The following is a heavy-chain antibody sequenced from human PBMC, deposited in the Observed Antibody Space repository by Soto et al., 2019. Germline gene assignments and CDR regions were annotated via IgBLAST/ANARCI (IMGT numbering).Heavy chain of an antibody. J-gene: IGHJ6*03. CDR2: TYYRSKWYN. CDR1: GDSVSSNSAA. Sequence: PSQTLSLTCAISGDSVSSNSAAWNWIRQSPSRGLEWLGRTYYRSKWYNDYAVSVKSRITINPDTSKNQFSLQLNSVTPEDTAVYYCARGKKRMTSSYCSSTSCYAGSSNYYYYYMDVWGKGTTVTVSS. V-gene: IGHV6-1*01. D-gene: IGHD2-2*01. CDR3: ARGKKRMTSSYCSSTSCYAGSSNYYYYYMDV.